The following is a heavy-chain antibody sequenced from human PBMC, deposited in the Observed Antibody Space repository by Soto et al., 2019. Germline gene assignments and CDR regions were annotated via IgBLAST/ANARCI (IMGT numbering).Heavy chain of an antibody. CDR1: GFTFSTFD. J-gene: IGHJ4*02. CDR2: IRGSSGST. Sequence: EVQLLESGGGLIQPGGSLILSCAASGFTFSTFDMTWVRQPPGKGLEWVSLIRGSSGSTYYADSVKGRFTISKDNSKNTLFLPMDSLRAVDMAVHFWVKGAWLDYWGQGNMVTVSS. V-gene: IGHV3-23*01. CDR3: VKGAWLDY. D-gene: IGHD3-16*01.